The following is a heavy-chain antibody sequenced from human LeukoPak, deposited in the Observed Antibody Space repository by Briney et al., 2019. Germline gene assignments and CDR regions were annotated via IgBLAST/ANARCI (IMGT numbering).Heavy chain of an antibody. V-gene: IGHV3-9*01. D-gene: IGHD1-14*01. CDR1: GFTFDDYA. Sequence: GRSLRLSCAASGFTFDDYAMHWVRQAPGKGLEWVSGISWNSGSIGYADSVKGRFTISRDNAKNSLYLQMNSLRAEDTALYYCAKDIGPGTTDEGLYDGMDVWGQGTTVTVSS. J-gene: IGHJ6*02. CDR2: ISWNSGSI. CDR3: AKDIGPGTTDEGLYDGMDV.